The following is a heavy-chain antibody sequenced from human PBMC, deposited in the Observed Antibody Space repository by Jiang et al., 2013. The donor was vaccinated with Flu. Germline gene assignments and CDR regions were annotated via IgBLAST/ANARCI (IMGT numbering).Heavy chain of an antibody. CDR2: ISFNGSNK. Sequence: EWVAVISFNGSNKYYADSVKGRFTISRDNSKNTLYLQMSSLRAEETAVYYCARGVGSCTGGVCFGIDFDYWGQGTLVTVSS. D-gene: IGHD2-8*02. CDR3: ARGVGSCTGGVCFGIDFDY. J-gene: IGHJ4*02. V-gene: IGHV3-33*01.